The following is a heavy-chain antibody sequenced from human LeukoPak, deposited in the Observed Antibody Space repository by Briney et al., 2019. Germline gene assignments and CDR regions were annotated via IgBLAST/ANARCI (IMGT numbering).Heavy chain of an antibody. D-gene: IGHD6-6*01. V-gene: IGHV4-34*01. Sequence: SETLSLTCAVYGGSFSGYYWSWIRQPPGKGLEWIGEINHSGSTNYNPSLKSRVTISLDTSKNQFSLKLSSVTAADTAVYYCARSEGIAARFRYWGQGTLVTVSS. CDR2: INHSGST. J-gene: IGHJ4*02. CDR3: ARSEGIAARFRY. CDR1: GGSFSGYY.